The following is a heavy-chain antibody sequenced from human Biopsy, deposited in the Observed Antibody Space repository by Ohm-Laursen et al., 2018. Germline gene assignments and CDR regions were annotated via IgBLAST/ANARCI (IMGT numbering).Heavy chain of an antibody. CDR3: ARDGKRWDYSTYFSWHFDL. Sequence: SLKLSCTASGFTFTSYAMHWVRQAPGKGLEWVAVISYDGSGEYYADSLQGRFIISRDNPKNTVDLQMNSLRAEDTAVYFCARDGKRWDYSTYFSWHFDLWGRGTLVTVSS. D-gene: IGHD4-11*01. CDR2: ISYDGSGE. CDR1: GFTFTSYA. V-gene: IGHV3-30*03. J-gene: IGHJ2*01.